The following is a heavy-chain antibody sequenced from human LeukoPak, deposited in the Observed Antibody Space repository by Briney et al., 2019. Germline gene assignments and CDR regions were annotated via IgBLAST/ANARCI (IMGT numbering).Heavy chain of an antibody. CDR3: AKDGDYYDSSGYPFPFDY. D-gene: IGHD3-22*01. CDR2: IWYDGSNK. J-gene: IGHJ4*02. CDR1: GFTFSNYG. Sequence: GGSLRLSCAASGFTFSNYGMHWVRQAPGKGLEWVAVIWYDGSNKYYADSVKGRFTISRDNSKNTLYLQMNSLRAEDTAVYYCAKDGDYYDSSGYPFPFDYWGQGTLVTVSS. V-gene: IGHV3-33*06.